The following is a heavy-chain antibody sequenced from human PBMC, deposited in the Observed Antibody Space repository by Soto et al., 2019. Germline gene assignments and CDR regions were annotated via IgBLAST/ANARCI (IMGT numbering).Heavy chain of an antibody. J-gene: IGHJ4*02. V-gene: IGHV3-30*18. D-gene: IGHD2-15*01. CDR2: ISFDGKNR. Sequence: QVQLVESGGGVVQPGKSLRLSCAASGFIFSNYGMHWVRQAPGKGLEWVALISFDGKNRNYADSVKGRFTIYRDNPKNTLYLEMNSLRPEDTAFYYWAKRGGVVGGSEHPFFEYWGQGNLVTVSS. CDR3: AKRGGVVGGSEHPFFEY. CDR1: GFIFSNYG.